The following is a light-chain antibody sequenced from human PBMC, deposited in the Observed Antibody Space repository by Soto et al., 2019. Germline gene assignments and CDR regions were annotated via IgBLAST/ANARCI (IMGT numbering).Light chain of an antibody. Sequence: DIQMTQSPSYLSASVGDRVTITCRASENIRTYLNWYQQKPGKGPKLLIYAASTLQSGIPSRFSGSGSGTDFIFTITSLQPEDCATYFCQQSYNSPPTFGQGTKVEI. CDR1: ENIRTY. CDR3: QQSYNSPPT. V-gene: IGKV1-39*01. J-gene: IGKJ1*01. CDR2: AAS.